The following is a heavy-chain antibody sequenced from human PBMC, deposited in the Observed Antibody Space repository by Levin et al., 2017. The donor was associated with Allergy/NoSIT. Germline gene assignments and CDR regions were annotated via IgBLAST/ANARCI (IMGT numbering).Heavy chain of an antibody. CDR1: GGSISSYY. CDR2: IYYSGST. Sequence: SETLSLTCTVSGGSISSYYWSWIRQPPGKGLEWIGYIYYSGSTNYNPSLKSRVTISVDTSKNQFSLKLSSVTAADTAVYYCARVRIAVTGNRVFDYGMDVWGQGTTVTVSS. V-gene: IGHV4-59*08. D-gene: IGHD6-19*01. J-gene: IGHJ6*02. CDR3: ARVRIAVTGNRVFDYGMDV.